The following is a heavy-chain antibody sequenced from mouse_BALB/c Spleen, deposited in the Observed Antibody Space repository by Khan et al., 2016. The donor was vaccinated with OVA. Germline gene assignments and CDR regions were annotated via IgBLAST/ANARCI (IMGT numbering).Heavy chain of an antibody. CDR2: ISYSGRT. J-gene: IGHJ2*02. D-gene: IGHD1-1*01. CDR3: ARSVTITTVVATDFDY. CDR1: GYSITSDYA. Sequence: EVQLQESGPGLVKPSQSLSLTCTVTGYSITSDYAWNWIRQFPGNKLEWMGYISYSGRTSYNPSLKSRISITRDTSKHQFFLQLHSVPTEDTATYDCARSVTITTVVATDFDYWGQGTSLTVSA. V-gene: IGHV3-2*02.